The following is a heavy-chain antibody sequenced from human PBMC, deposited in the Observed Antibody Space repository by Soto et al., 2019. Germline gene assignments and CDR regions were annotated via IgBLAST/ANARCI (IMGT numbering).Heavy chain of an antibody. D-gene: IGHD2-8*01. CDR3: ARGDSTDCSNGVCSFFYNHDMDV. Sequence: ASVKVSCKASGYTFTGHYIHWVRQAPGQGLEWMGWINPNSGCTKSAEKFQGRVTMTTDTSISTASMELTRLTSDDTASYYCARGDSTDCSNGVCSFFYNHDMDVWGQGTTVTV. V-gene: IGHV1-2*02. CDR2: INPNSGCT. J-gene: IGHJ6*02. CDR1: GYTFTGHY.